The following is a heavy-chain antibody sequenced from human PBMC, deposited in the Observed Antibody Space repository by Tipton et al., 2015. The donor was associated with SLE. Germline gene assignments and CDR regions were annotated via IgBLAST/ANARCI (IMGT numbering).Heavy chain of an antibody. CDR2: ISWNSGDI. J-gene: IGHJ4*02. CDR1: GFIFGDYA. Sequence: SLRLSCAASGFIFGDYAMHWVRQAPGKGLEWVSGISWNSGDIGYADSVKGRFTITRDNAKNSLFLQMNSLRSEDTALYYCAKEQWYEVFDYWGQGTLVTVSS. D-gene: IGHD6-19*01. CDR3: AKEQWYEVFDY. V-gene: IGHV3-9*01.